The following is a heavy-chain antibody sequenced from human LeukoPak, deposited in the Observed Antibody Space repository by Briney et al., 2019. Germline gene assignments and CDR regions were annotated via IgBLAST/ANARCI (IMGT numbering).Heavy chain of an antibody. Sequence: PSETLSLTCTVSGGSISSYYWSWLRQPPGKGLEWIGRIYYLGFPYSDPSLKSRVTMSVDTSKNQFSLKLTSVTAADTAVYYCARDKRDFYDSSRYYQNDAFDIWGQGTMVTVSS. CDR2: IYYLGFP. D-gene: IGHD3-22*01. CDR3: ARDKRDFYDSSRYYQNDAFDI. CDR1: GGSISSYY. J-gene: IGHJ3*02. V-gene: IGHV4-59*12.